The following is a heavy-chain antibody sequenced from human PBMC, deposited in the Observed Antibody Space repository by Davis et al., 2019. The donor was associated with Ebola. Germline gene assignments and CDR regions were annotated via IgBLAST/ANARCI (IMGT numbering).Heavy chain of an antibody. CDR1: GFTSSSHW. Sequence: GGSLRPPCAAPGFTSSSHWMSWVRKAPGKALEWVAYIQQDGSEKYYVDSVKGRFTIPRDNAKNSLYLQMNSLRAEDTDVYYCARDLATVPDYHYYGMDVWGQGTTVTVSS. J-gene: IGHJ6*02. CDR2: IQQDGSEK. V-gene: IGHV3-7*03. D-gene: IGHD4-11*01. CDR3: ARDLATVPDYHYYGMDV.